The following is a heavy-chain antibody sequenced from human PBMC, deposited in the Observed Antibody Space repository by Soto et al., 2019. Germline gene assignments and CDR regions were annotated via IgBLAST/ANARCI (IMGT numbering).Heavy chain of an antibody. Sequence: SETLSLTCSVSGGSIGRCYWCWIRQPPGKGLEWIGYTLYSGSTNYHPSLKSRVTISADTSKNQFSLKLRSVTAADTAVYYCARVRRGPNWSVPPGQATLVTVS. CDR3: ARVRRGPNWSVP. V-gene: IGHV4-59*01. CDR2: TLYSGST. J-gene: IGHJ5*02. D-gene: IGHD5-12*01. CDR1: GGSIGRCY.